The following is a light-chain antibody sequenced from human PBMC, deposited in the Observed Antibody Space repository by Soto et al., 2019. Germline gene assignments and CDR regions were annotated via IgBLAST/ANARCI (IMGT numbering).Light chain of an antibody. CDR1: SSNIGAGYD. CDR3: LSFDSSLSVV. J-gene: IGLJ2*01. Sequence: QSVLTQPPSVSGAPGQRVTISCTGSSSNIGAGYDVHWYQQLPGRAPKLLTYGNTNRPSGVPDRCSGSKSGTSASLAITGLQAEDEADYYCLSFDSSLSVVFGGGTKLTVL. V-gene: IGLV1-40*01. CDR2: GNT.